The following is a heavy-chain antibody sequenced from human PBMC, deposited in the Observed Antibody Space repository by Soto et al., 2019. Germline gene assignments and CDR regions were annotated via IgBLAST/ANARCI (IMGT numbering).Heavy chain of an antibody. CDR2: IYYSGST. D-gene: IGHD2-2*01. Sequence: SETLSLTCTVSGGSISSGGYYWSWIRQHPGKGLEWIGYIYYSGSTYYNPSLKSRVTISVDTSKNQFSLKLSSVTAADTAVYYCARVVLDDCSSTSCFRDPWFDPWGQGTPVTVSS. CDR3: ARVVLDDCSSTSCFRDPWFDP. J-gene: IGHJ5*02. V-gene: IGHV4-31*03. CDR1: GGSISSGGYY.